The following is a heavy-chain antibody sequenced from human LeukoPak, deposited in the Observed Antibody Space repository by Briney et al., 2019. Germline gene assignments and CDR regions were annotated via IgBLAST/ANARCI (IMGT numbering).Heavy chain of an antibody. Sequence: SETLSLTCTVSGGSISSSHYYWGWIRQPPGKGLEWIGSISYRGNTYYNSSLKSRVTISVDTSKNQFSLKLSSVTAADTAVYYCARLGGSGYLFYFDYWGQGTLVTVSS. V-gene: IGHV4-39*01. CDR2: ISYRGNT. CDR3: ARLGGSGYLFYFDY. J-gene: IGHJ4*02. D-gene: IGHD3-22*01. CDR1: GGSISSSHYY.